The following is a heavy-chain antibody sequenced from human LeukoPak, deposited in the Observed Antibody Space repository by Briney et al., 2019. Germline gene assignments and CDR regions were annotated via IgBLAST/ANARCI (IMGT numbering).Heavy chain of an antibody. Sequence: GASVKVSCKASGYTFTGYYIHWVRQAPGQGLEWMGWINPHSGNTNYAQKLQGRVTMTTDTSTSTAYMELRSLRSDDTAVYYCARNKIYSVYFDYWGQGTLVTVSS. D-gene: IGHD5/OR15-5a*01. V-gene: IGHV1-18*04. J-gene: IGHJ4*02. CDR3: ARNKIYSVYFDY. CDR2: INPHSGNT. CDR1: GYTFTGYY.